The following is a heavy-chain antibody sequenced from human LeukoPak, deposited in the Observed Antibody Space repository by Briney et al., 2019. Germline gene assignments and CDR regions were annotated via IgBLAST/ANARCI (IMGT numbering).Heavy chain of an antibody. CDR1: GFTFSDYY. Sequence: PGGSLRLSCAASGFTFSDYYMSWIRQAPGKGLEWVPYISTTGSSIYYADSVKGRFTISRDNAKNSLYLQMNNLRVEDTAVYYCAPTYYYESSGHQGGQGTLVTVSA. J-gene: IGHJ4*02. CDR3: APTYYYESSGHQ. CDR2: ISTTGSSI. V-gene: IGHV3-11*04. D-gene: IGHD3-22*01.